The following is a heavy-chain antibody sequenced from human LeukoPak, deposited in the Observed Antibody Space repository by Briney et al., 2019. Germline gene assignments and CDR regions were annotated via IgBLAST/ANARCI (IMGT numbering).Heavy chain of an antibody. J-gene: IGHJ6*03. V-gene: IGHV4-4*09. Sequence: SETLSLTCTVSGDSINDHYWSWIRQPPGEGLEWIGYIYSSVSINYNTSLKSRVTISIDTSKSQFSLKLASVIAADTGVYYCARQTCRGATCYRVDQYYYMDVWGKGTTVTVSS. CDR3: ARQTCRGATCYRVDQYYYMDV. D-gene: IGHD2-15*01. CDR2: IYSSVSI. CDR1: GDSINDHY.